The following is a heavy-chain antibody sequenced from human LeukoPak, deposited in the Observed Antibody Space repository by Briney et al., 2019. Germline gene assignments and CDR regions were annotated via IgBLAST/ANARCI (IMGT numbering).Heavy chain of an antibody. J-gene: IGHJ4*02. D-gene: IGHD1-1*01. CDR3: ARHERGADNLDY. CDR1: GASISNYY. V-gene: IGHV4-59*08. Sequence: SETLSLTCTVSGASISNYYWSWIRQPPGKGLECIGYVSYSGRTNHNPSLKSRVTISADTSKNQSSLKLTSVTAADTAVYYCARHERGADNLDYWGQGTLVTVSS. CDR2: VSYSGRT.